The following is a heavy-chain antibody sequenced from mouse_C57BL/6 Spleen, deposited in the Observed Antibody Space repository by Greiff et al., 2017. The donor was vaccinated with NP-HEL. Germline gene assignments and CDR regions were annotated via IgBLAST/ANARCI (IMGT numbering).Heavy chain of an antibody. D-gene: IGHD1-1*01. Sequence: VQLQQSGAELMKPGASVKLSCKATGYTFPGSWIEWVKPRPGHGLEWIGGILPGSGSTNYNGNFKGKAPLPADTSSTTAYMQLSSLTTEDSDIDYCARPYYYGSSYDWYFDVWGTGTTVTVSS. CDR1: GYTFPGSW. CDR3: ARPYYYGSSYDWYFDV. V-gene: IGHV1-9*01. CDR2: ILPGSGST. J-gene: IGHJ1*03.